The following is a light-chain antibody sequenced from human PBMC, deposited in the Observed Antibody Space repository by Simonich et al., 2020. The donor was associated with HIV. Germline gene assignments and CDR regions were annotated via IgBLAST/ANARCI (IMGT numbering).Light chain of an antibody. Sequence: QTVVTQEPSFSVSPGGTVTLTCGLSSGSVSTNYYPSWSQQTPGQAPRTLIYSTNIRASGVPDRFSGSILGNKAALTITGAQADDECDYYCVLYLGSGISVFGGGTKLTVL. CDR2: STN. V-gene: IGLV8-61*01. CDR1: SGSVSTNYY. J-gene: IGLJ3*02. CDR3: VLYLGSGISV.